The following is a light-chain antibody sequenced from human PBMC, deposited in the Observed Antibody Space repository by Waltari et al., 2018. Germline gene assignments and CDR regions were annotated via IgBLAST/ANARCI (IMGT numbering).Light chain of an antibody. CDR1: DIGNKH. Sequence: SYDLTQPLSVSVALGQTARITCGGSDIGNKHVHWYQQKPGQTPVLVIYKDTNRAPGTPERFSASKSGNTATLTISGVQAGDDADYYCQVWDSNLVVFGGGTKLTVL. J-gene: IGLJ2*01. CDR3: QVWDSNLVV. V-gene: IGLV3-9*01. CDR2: KDT.